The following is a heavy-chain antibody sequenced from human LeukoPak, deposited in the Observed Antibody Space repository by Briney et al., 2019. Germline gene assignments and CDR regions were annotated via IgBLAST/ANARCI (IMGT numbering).Heavy chain of an antibody. D-gene: IGHD2-2*01. CDR1: GYTFTGYY. CDR3: ARADSVPAGDYHYWYMDV. V-gene: IGHV1-2*02. J-gene: IGHJ6*03. Sequence: ASVKVSCKASGYTFTGYYMHWVRQDRRQGLQWMGWINPNSGDTEYPQKFQGRVTMTRDTSISTVYMELSSLRSDDTAVYYCARADSVPAGDYHYWYMDVWGKGTTVTVSS. CDR2: INPNSGDT.